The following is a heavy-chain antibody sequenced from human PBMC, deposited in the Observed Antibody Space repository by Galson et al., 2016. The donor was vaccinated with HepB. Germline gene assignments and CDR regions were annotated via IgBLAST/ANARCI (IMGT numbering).Heavy chain of an antibody. J-gene: IGHJ3*02. CDR1: GFIFSSYW. D-gene: IGHD3-22*01. Sequence: SLRLSCAASGFIFSSYWMNWVRQAPGKGLEWVADIKQDGSEKYYVDSVEGRFTVSRDNAKNSLYLQMSSLRAEDTAVYYSATMFYYYGSGFDRVDAFDIWGQGTMVTVSS. CDR2: IKQDGSEK. V-gene: IGHV3-7*01. CDR3: ATMFYYYGSGFDRVDAFDI.